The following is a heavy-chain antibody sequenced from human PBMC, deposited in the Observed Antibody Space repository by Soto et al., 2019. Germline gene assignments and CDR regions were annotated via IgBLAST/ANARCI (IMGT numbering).Heavy chain of an antibody. J-gene: IGHJ3*01. Sequence: PGGSLRLSCAASGFIFSDYWMNWVRQAPGKGLEWVANIKEDGSEKYYVDSVKGRFTISRDHAKNSLYPQMNSLRAEDTAVYYCAKIGSSTWYTWAFDVWGQGTMVTVSS. CDR3: AKIGSSTWYTWAFDV. CDR1: GFIFSDYW. CDR2: IKEDGSEK. D-gene: IGHD6-13*01. V-gene: IGHV3-7*01.